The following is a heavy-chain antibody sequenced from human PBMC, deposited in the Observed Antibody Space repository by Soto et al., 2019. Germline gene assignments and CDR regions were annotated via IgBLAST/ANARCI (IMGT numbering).Heavy chain of an antibody. CDR3: ARGWVQSHYWFDP. D-gene: IGHD1-1*01. CDR2: IYYSGNI. J-gene: IGHJ5*02. CDR1: GGSISSGGYF. V-gene: IGHV4-31*03. Sequence: SETLSLTCTVSGGSISSGGYFWSWVRQPPGKGLEWIGYIYYSGNIYYNPSLRSRVTISVDTSKNQFSLKMSPVTAADTAVYSCARGWVQSHYWFDPWGPGTQVTVSS.